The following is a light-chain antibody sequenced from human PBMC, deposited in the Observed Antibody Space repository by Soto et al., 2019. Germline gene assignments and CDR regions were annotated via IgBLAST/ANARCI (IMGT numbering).Light chain of an antibody. CDR2: TAS. Sequence: DIQLTQSPSFLSASVGDRVTITCRASQGISSYLAWSQQKPGKAPKLLIYTASTLQSGVPSRFSGSGSGTEFTLTISSLQPEDFATYYRQQLNSYPLTFGGGTKVDIK. J-gene: IGKJ4*01. CDR1: QGISSY. CDR3: QQLNSYPLT. V-gene: IGKV1-9*01.